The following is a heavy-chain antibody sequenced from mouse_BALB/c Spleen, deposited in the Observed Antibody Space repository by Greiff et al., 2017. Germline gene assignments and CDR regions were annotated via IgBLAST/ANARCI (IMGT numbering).Heavy chain of an antibody. D-gene: IGHD2-4*01. V-gene: IGHV5-17*02. Sequence: EVKVVESGGGLVQPGGSRKLSCAASGFTFSSFGMHWVRQAPEKGLEWVAYISSGSSTIYYADTVKGRFTISRDNPKNTLFLQMTSLRSEDTAMYYCARSGGITTGALFAYWGQGTLVTVSA. CDR1: GFTFSSFG. CDR2: ISSGSSTI. J-gene: IGHJ3*01. CDR3: ARSGGITTGALFAY.